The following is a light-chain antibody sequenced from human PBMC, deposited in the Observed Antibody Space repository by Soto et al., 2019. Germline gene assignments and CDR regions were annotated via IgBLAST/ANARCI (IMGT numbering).Light chain of an antibody. V-gene: IGKV1-5*03. CDR1: QSISSW. Sequence: DIQMTQSPSTLSASVGDRVTITCRASQSISSWLAWYQQKPGKAPKLLIYKASSLESGVPSRFSGSGSGTEFPLTISSLLPDVFAIYYCQQKNIYGTFGKGTKV. CDR3: QQKNIYGT. J-gene: IGKJ1*01. CDR2: KAS.